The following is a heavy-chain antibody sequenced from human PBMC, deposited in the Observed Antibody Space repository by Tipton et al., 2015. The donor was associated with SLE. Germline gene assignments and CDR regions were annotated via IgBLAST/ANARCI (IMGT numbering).Heavy chain of an antibody. D-gene: IGHD3-22*01. CDR1: GFTVSSNY. J-gene: IGHJ3*02. CDR2: IYSGGST. Sequence: GSLRLSCAASGFTVSSNYMSWVRQAPGKGLEWVSVIYSGGSTYYADSVKGRFTISRDNSKNTLYLQINSLRAEDTAVYYCAMEYYDSSGGAFDIWGQGTMVTVSS. V-gene: IGHV3-53*01. CDR3: AMEYYDSSGGAFDI.